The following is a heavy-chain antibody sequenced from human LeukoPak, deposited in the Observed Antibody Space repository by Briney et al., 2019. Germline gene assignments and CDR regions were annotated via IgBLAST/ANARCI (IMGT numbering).Heavy chain of an antibody. V-gene: IGHV1-2*06. J-gene: IGHJ4*02. CDR1: GYTFTGYY. CDR3: ARYCSGGSCEAFDY. CDR2: INLNSGGT. D-gene: IGHD2-15*01. Sequence: ASVKVSCKASGYTFTGYYMHWVRQAPGQGLEWMGRINLNSGGTNYAQKFQGRVTMTRDTSISTAYMELSRLRSDDTAVYYCARYCSGGSCEAFDYWGQGTLVTVSS.